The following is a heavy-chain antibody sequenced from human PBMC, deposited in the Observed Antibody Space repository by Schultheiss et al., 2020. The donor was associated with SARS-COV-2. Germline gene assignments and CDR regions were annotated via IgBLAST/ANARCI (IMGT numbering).Heavy chain of an antibody. V-gene: IGHV5-10-1*01. CDR3: ARRGYSGSYFPPLYWYFDL. J-gene: IGHJ2*01. CDR1: GYSFTSYW. Sequence: GGSLRLSCKGSGYSFTSYWIGWVRQMPGKGLEWMGRIDPSDSYTNYSPSFQGHVTISADKSISTAYLQWSSLKASDTAVYYCARRGYSGSYFPPLYWYFDLWGRGTLVTVSS. D-gene: IGHD1-26*01. CDR2: IDPSDSYT.